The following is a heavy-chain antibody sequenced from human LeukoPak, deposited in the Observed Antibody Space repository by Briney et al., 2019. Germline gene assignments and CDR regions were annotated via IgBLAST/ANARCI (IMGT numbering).Heavy chain of an antibody. Sequence: PSETLSLTCAVYGGSFGGYYWSWIRQPPGKGLEWIGEINHSGSTNYNPSLKSRVTISVDTSKNQFSLKLSSVTAADTAVYYCARVPGAYGGSYYYYYYGMDVWGQGTTVTVSS. V-gene: IGHV4-34*01. CDR3: ARVPGAYGGSYYYYYYGMDV. J-gene: IGHJ6*02. D-gene: IGHD2-21*01. CDR1: GGSFGGYY. CDR2: INHSGST.